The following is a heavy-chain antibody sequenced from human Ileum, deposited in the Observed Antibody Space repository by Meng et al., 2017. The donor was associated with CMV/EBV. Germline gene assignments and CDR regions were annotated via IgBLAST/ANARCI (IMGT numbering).Heavy chain of an antibody. CDR2: IKEDGSDK. CDR1: GFTFSSYC. Sequence: GESLKISCAASGFTFSSYCMSWVRQAPGKGLEWVANIKEDGSDKYYVDSVEGRFTISKDNAKNSLYLQMNSLRVEDTAVYYCARDSSGYDYWGQGALVTVSS. J-gene: IGHJ4*02. V-gene: IGHV3-7*01. D-gene: IGHD3-22*01. CDR3: ARDSSGYDY.